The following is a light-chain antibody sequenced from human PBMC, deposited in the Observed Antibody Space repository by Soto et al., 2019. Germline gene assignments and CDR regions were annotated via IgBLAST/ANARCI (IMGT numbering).Light chain of an antibody. CDR1: QSVSSN. V-gene: IGKV3-15*01. CDR3: QQYSTWPRT. J-gene: IGKJ1*01. CDR2: GAS. Sequence: EIVVTQSPATLSVSPGERATLSCRASQSVSSNLAWYLQKPGQAPRLLIYGASTRATSIPARFTGSRSGTEFSLTISSLQSEDFAVYYCQQYSTWPRTFGQGTKVDIK.